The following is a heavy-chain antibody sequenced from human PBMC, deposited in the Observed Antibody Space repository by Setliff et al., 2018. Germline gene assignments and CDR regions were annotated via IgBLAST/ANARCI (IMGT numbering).Heavy chain of an antibody. Sequence: GGSLRLSCGASGFTFFNHAMHWVRQTPGKGLELVAMIWSDGINNYYGASVKGRFTVSRDNSKKMVYLEMNTLGSEYTALYYCVTDPPGSGWSFDSWGQGTLVTVSS. CDR3: VTDPPGSGWSFDS. CDR1: GFTFFNHA. V-gene: IGHV3-33*03. D-gene: IGHD6-19*01. J-gene: IGHJ4*02. CDR2: IWSDGINN.